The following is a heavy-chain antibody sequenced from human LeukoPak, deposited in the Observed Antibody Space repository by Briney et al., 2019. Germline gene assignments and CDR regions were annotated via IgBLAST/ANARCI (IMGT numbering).Heavy chain of an antibody. Sequence: PGGSLRLSCAASGFTFNTFGMHWVRQSPGRGMEWVAFIRFDGSNKYYADSVGARFTISRDNSKNTVSLQMSSLRPDDTAVYYCAKDGSPYGDFFFFDYWGQGSLVTVSS. D-gene: IGHD4-17*01. CDR2: IRFDGSNK. J-gene: IGHJ4*02. CDR3: AKDGSPYGDFFFFDY. V-gene: IGHV3-30*02. CDR1: GFTFNTFG.